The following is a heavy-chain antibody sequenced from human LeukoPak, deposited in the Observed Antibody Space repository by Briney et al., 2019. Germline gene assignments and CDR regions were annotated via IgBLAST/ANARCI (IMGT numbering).Heavy chain of an antibody. Sequence: SETLSLTCAVYGGSFSGYYWSWIRQPPGKGLEWIGEINHSGSTNYNSSLKSRVAISVDTSKNQFSLKVTSVTAADTAVYYCARRRRGIAAAGRFGYWGQGTLVTVSS. D-gene: IGHD6-13*01. CDR2: INHSGST. CDR3: ARRRRGIAAAGRFGY. J-gene: IGHJ4*02. CDR1: GGSFSGYY. V-gene: IGHV4-34*01.